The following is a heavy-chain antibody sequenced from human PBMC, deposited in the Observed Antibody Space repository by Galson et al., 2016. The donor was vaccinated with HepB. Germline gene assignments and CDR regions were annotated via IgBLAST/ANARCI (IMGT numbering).Heavy chain of an antibody. J-gene: IGHJ5*02. CDR2: IDYSGST. Sequence: TLSLTCTVSGVSSSSGAYYWTWIRQLPGKGLEWIGSIDYSGSTYYNPSLKSRITISGDTSKNQFSLNLSSVTAADTAVYYCARVQNYCSGGGCYSFGFDPWGQGTLVTVSS. D-gene: IGHD2-15*01. CDR1: GVSSSSGAYY. V-gene: IGHV4-31*03. CDR3: ARVQNYCSGGGCYSFGFDP.